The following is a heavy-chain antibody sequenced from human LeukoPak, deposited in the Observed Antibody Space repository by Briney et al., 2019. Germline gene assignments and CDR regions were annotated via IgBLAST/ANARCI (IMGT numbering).Heavy chain of an antibody. CDR3: ARGRRGWPVESNRFDP. CDR2: INHSGST. V-gene: IGHV4-34*01. Sequence: PSETLSLTCAVYGGSFSGYYWSWIRQPPGKGLEWIGEINHSGSTNYNPSLKSRVTISVDTSKNQSSLKLSSVTAADTAVYYCARGRRGWPVESNRFDPWGQGTLVTVSS. D-gene: IGHD6-19*01. J-gene: IGHJ5*02. CDR1: GGSFSGYY.